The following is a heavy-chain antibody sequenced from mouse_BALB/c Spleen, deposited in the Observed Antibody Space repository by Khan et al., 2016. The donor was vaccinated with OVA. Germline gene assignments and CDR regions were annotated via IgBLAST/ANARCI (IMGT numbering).Heavy chain of an antibody. J-gene: IGHJ2*01. V-gene: IGHV5-17*02. D-gene: IGHD6-2*01. CDR3: ARESNFDY. Sequence: EVELVESGGGLVQPGGSRKLSCAASGFTFSRFGMHWVRQAPEKGLEWVAYISSGSSTIYYADTVKGRFTISRANPKNTLFLQMTSLRSEDTAMYYCARESNFDYWGQGTTLTVSS. CDR2: ISSGSSTI. CDR1: GFTFSRFG.